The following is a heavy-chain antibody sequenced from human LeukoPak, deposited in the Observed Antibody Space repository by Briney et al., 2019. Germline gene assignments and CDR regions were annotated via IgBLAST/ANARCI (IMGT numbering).Heavy chain of an antibody. J-gene: IGHJ4*02. V-gene: IGHV3-7*01. CDR3: AKKIAVAGSSDDY. Sequence: GGSLRLSCAASGFSFRSYWMSWVRQAPGKGLEWVANINQDGSEKHSVDSVKGRFTISRDNGKNSLYLQMNSLRAEDRAVYYCAKKIAVAGSSDDYWGQGTLVTVS. CDR1: GFSFRSYW. CDR2: INQDGSEK. D-gene: IGHD6-19*01.